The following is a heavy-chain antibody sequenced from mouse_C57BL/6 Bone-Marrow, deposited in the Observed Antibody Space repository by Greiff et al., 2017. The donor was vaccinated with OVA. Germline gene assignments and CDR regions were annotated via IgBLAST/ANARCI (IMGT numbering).Heavy chain of an antibody. Sequence: VQLQQSGAELVRPGASVKLSCTASGFNIKDDYMHWVKQRPEQGLEWIGWIDPENGDTEYASKFQGKAPITADTSSNTAYLQLSSLTSEDTAVYYCTTYYYGSFSYAMDYWGQGTSVTVSS. V-gene: IGHV14-4*01. CDR3: TTYYYGSFSYAMDY. CDR1: GFNIKDDY. J-gene: IGHJ4*01. D-gene: IGHD1-1*01. CDR2: IDPENGDT.